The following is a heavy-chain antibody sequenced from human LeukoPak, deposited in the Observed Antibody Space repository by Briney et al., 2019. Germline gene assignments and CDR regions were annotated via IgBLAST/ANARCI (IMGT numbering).Heavy chain of an antibody. J-gene: IGHJ4*02. Sequence: GGSLRLSCEVSGFTFSSYEMNWVRQAPGKGLEWISYISTSGTTIYYADSVKGRFTISRDNSKNTLYLQMNSLRAEDTAVYYCAKDLVTGSLDYWGQGTLVTVSS. V-gene: IGHV3-48*03. CDR2: ISTSGTTI. CDR3: AKDLVTGSLDY. CDR1: GFTFSSYE. D-gene: IGHD3-10*01.